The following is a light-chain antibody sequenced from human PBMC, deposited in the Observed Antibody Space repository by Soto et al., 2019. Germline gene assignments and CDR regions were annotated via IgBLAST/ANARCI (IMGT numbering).Light chain of an antibody. CDR3: QQYDNSPLT. J-gene: IGKJ1*01. V-gene: IGKV3-20*01. CDR1: QRVGRNY. Sequence: EIVLTQSPGTLSLSSGERATLSCRASQRVGRNYLAWYQQKPSQAPRLLIYGASSRATGIPDRFSGSGSGTDFTLTISRLEPEDFAVYYCQQYDNSPLTFGQGTKVDIK. CDR2: GAS.